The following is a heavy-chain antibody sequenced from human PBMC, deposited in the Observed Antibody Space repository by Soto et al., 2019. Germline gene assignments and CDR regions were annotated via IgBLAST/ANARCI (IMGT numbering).Heavy chain of an antibody. CDR2: IKSKTDGGTT. Sequence: PGGSLRLSCAASGFTFSNAWMNWVRQAPGKGLEWVGRIKSKTDGGTTDYAAPVKGRFTISRDDSKNTLYLQMNSLKTEDTAVYYCTTDFARQEYYYYYGMDVWGQGTTVTVSS. CDR1: GFTFSNAW. J-gene: IGHJ6*02. CDR3: TTDFARQEYYYYYGMDV. V-gene: IGHV3-15*07.